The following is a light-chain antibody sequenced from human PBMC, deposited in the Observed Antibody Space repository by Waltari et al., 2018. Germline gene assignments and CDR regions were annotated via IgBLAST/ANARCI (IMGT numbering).Light chain of an antibody. V-gene: IGKV3-15*01. CDR1: RSVSGD. Sequence: ETVLTQSPATLSMSPGERATLSCRASRSVSGDLAWYQQKPGQAPRLLISGASTRATDIPARFSGSGYGTEFTLTISSLQSEDFAVYYCQQYNIWPLTFGGGTNVEI. CDR3: QQYNIWPLT. J-gene: IGKJ4*01. CDR2: GAS.